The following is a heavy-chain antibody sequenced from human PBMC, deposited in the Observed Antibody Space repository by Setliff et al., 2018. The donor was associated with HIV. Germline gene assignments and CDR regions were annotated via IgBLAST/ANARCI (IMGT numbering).Heavy chain of an antibody. CDR1: GFIVSSNH. CDR2: IYSGGNT. V-gene: IGHV3-66*02. Sequence: QAGGSLRLSCAASGFIVSSNHMSWVRQAPGKGLEWVSVIYSGGNTYYADSVKGRFTISRDNSKNTLYFQMNSLRAEDTAVYYCAREEGGLYGMDVWGQGTTVTVSS. J-gene: IGHJ6*02. CDR3: AREEGGLYGMDV. D-gene: IGHD3-16*01.